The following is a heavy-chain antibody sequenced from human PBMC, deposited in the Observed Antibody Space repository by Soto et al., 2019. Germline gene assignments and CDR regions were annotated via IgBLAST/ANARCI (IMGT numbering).Heavy chain of an antibody. J-gene: IGHJ4*02. V-gene: IGHV4-30-4*01. CDR2: IYYSGST. CDR1: GGSISSGDYY. D-gene: IGHD3-10*01. Sequence: SETLSLTCTVSGGSISSGDYYWSWIRQPPGKGLEWIGNIYYSGSTYYNPSLKSRVTISVDTSKNQFSLKLSSVTAVVTAVYYCASRKSSPYFDYWGQGTLVTVSS. CDR3: ASRKSSPYFDY.